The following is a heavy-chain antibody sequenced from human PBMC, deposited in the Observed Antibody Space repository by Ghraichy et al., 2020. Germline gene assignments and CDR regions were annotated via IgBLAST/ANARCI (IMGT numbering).Heavy chain of an antibody. D-gene: IGHD1-26*01. CDR2: INTNTGNP. Sequence: ASVKVSCKASGYTFSSYAMNWVRQAPGQGLEWMGWINTNTGNPTYAQDFTGRFVFSLDTSVSTAYLQISSLKAADTAVYYCGRESEWELLGYYYYAMDVWGQGTTVTVSS. CDR3: GRESEWELLGYYYYAMDV. V-gene: IGHV7-4-1*02. CDR1: GYTFSSYA. J-gene: IGHJ6*02.